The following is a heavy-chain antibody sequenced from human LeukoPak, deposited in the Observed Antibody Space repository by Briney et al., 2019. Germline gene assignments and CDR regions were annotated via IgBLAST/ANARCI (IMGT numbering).Heavy chain of an antibody. J-gene: IGHJ3*02. Sequence: SETLSLTCTVAGGSISSGGYYWSWIRQHPGKGLEWIGYIYYSGSTYYNPSLKSRVTISVDTSKNQFSLNLSSVTAADTAVHYCARGDRSGPKARAFDIWGQGTMVTVS. CDR1: GGSISSGGYY. CDR3: ARGDRSGPKARAFDI. CDR2: IYYSGST. D-gene: IGHD3-22*01. V-gene: IGHV4-31*03.